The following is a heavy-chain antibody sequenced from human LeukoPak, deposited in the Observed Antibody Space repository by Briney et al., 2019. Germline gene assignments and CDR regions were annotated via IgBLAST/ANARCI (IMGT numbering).Heavy chain of an antibody. CDR3: ARGGPLMRAFDI. V-gene: IGHV3-21*01. CDR1: GFTFSSYS. CDR2: ISGSSSYI. Sequence: GGSLRLSCAASGFTFSSYSMNWVRQAPGKGLEWVSSISGSSSYIYYADSVKGRFTISRDNAKNSLYLQMNSLRAEDTAVYYCARGGPLMRAFDIWGQGTMVTVSS. J-gene: IGHJ3*02. D-gene: IGHD3-9*01.